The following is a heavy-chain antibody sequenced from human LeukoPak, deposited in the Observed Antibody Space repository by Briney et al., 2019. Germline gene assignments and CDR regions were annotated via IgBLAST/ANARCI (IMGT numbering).Heavy chain of an antibody. CDR2: ISSSSSYI. V-gene: IGHV3-21*01. D-gene: IGHD3-3*01. J-gene: IGHJ5*02. Sequence: GGSLRLSCAASGFTFSSYAMSWVRQAPGKGLEWVSSISSSSSYIYYADSVKGRFTISRDNAKNSLYLQMNSLRAEDTAVYYCARVRFLEWVPHPGGFDPWGQGTLVTVSS. CDR3: ARVRFLEWVPHPGGFDP. CDR1: GFTFSSYA.